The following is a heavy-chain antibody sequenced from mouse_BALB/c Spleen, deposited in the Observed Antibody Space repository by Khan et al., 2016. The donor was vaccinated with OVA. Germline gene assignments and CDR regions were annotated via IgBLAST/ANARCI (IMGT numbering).Heavy chain of an antibody. CDR3: TRQNFDV. CDR2: INPRNGDT. CDR1: GHTFTSYY. Sequence: QVQLQQSGAELVKPGASVRLSCKASGHTFTSYYMYWVKQRPGQGLEWIGEINPRNGDTNFNEKFKSKATLTVDTSASTAYMQLSSLTSEDSAVYCCTRQNFDVWGAGTTVTVSS. V-gene: IGHV1S81*02. J-gene: IGHJ1*01.